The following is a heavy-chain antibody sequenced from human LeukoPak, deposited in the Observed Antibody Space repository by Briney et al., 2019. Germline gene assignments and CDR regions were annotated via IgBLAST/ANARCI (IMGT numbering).Heavy chain of an antibody. CDR3: ASLSYGGYADFDY. J-gene: IGHJ4*02. CDR1: GGSISSGDYY. V-gene: IGHV4-30-4*01. CDR2: IYYSGST. D-gene: IGHD2-2*01. Sequence: KPSETLSLTCTVSGGSISSGDYYWSWIRQPPRKGLEWIGYIYYSGSTYYNPSLKSRVTISVDTSKNQFSLKLSSVTAADTAVYYCASLSYGGYADFDYWGQGTLVTVSS.